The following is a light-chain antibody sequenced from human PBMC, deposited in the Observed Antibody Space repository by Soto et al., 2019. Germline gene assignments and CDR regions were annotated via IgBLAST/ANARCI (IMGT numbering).Light chain of an antibody. V-gene: IGKV1-5*03. J-gene: IGKJ1*01. CDR1: QSISPY. CDR2: MAS. Sequence: GDRVTITCRASQSISPYLAWYQQKPGKAPKLLIYMASSLQSGVPSRFSGSESGTEFTLTISSLQPDDFATYYCQQSNSYPWTFGQGPQVHIQ. CDR3: QQSNSYPWT.